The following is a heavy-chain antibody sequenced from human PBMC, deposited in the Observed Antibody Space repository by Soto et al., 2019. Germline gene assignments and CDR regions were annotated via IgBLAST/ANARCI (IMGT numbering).Heavy chain of an antibody. D-gene: IGHD5-18*01. CDR3: AREGYSYGSKYLQS. CDR2: IYSGGIT. J-gene: IGHJ1*01. Sequence: EVQLVESGGGLIQPGGSLRLSCAASGFPVSSNYMNWVRQAPGKGLEWVSIIYSGGITYYADSVKGRFTISRDNSKNTVSLQMNNLRAEDTAVYFCAREGYSYGSKYLQSWGQGTLVTVSS. V-gene: IGHV3-53*01. CDR1: GFPVSSNY.